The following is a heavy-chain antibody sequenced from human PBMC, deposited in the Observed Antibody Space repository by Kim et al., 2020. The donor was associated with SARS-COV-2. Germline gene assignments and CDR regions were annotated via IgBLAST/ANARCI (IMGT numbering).Heavy chain of an antibody. CDR3: ARDTDTAMGKGDY. Sequence: SVKVSCKASGGTFSSYAISWVRQAPGQGLEWMGGIIPIFGTANYAQKFQGRVSITADESTSTAYMELSSLRSEDTAVYYCARDTDTAMGKGDYWGQGTLVTVSS. V-gene: IGHV1-69*13. CDR1: GGTFSSYA. D-gene: IGHD5-18*01. CDR2: IIPIFGTA. J-gene: IGHJ4*02.